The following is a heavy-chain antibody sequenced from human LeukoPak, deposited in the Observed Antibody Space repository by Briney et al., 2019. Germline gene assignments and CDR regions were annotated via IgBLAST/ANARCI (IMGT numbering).Heavy chain of an antibody. Sequence: SHTLSLTCSVSGGSISTYYWGWIPQPPGTRLKSIGNIHNGGRTYYNPSLESRVTMCVDTSKNQVSLRLTSVTAADTAVYYCARSNCLASTCNNFYGMDVWGQGTTVTVSS. V-gene: IGHV4-59*04. J-gene: IGHJ6*02. D-gene: IGHD1/OR15-1a*01. CDR2: IHNGGRT. CDR1: GGSISTYY. CDR3: ARSNCLASTCNNFYGMDV.